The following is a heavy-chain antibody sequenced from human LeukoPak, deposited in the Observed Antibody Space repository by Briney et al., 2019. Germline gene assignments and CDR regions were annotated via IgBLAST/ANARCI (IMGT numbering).Heavy chain of an antibody. CDR1: GFTLSKHV. J-gene: IGHJ4*02. V-gene: IGHV3-30*03. CDR2: ISEDGTYG. CDR3: ARKGGGSGSYDYFDY. Sequence: GGSLRLSCAASGFTLSKHVMHWVRQAPGKGLEWVAVISEDGTYGYYADSVKGRFSISRDNSKNTVYLQISSLRVEDMAVYYCARKGGGSGSYDYFDYWGQGSLVTVSS. D-gene: IGHD6-19*01.